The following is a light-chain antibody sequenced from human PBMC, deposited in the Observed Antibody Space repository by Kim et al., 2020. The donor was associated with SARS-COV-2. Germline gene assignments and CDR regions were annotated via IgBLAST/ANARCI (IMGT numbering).Light chain of an antibody. J-gene: IGLJ2*01. CDR1: ALPKQY. CDR3: QSADSSGTVV. Sequence: SPGQRARINCSGDALPKQYAYWYQQEPGQAPVLVIYKDSERPSGIPERFSGSSSGTTVTLTISGVQAEDEADYYCQSADSSGTVVFGGGTQLTVL. CDR2: KDS. V-gene: IGLV3-25*03.